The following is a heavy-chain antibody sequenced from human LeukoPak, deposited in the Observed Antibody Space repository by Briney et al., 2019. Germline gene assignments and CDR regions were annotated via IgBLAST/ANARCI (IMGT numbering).Heavy chain of an antibody. D-gene: IGHD6-13*01. Sequence: SETLSLTCAVSGYSISSGYYWGWIRQPPGKGLEWIGSIYHSGSTYYNPSLKSRVTISVDTSKHQFSLKLSSVTAADTAVYYCARHPKFQAAALDYWGQGTLVTVSS. CDR1: GYSISSGYY. CDR2: IYHSGST. V-gene: IGHV4-38-2*01. J-gene: IGHJ4*02. CDR3: ARHPKFQAAALDY.